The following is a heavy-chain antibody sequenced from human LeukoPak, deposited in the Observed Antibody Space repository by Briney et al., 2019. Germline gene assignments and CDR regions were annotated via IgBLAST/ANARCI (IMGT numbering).Heavy chain of an antibody. J-gene: IGHJ3*02. CDR1: RFTFSSYA. V-gene: IGHV3-23*01. CDR2: ISGSGGST. Sequence: PGGSLRLSCAASRFTFSSYAMNWVRQAPGKGLEWVAAISGSGGSTSYADSVKGRFTISRDNSKNTLYLQMNSLRAEDTAVYYCAKDLNYDFWSGLDAFHIWGQGTMVTVSS. D-gene: IGHD3-3*01. CDR3: AKDLNYDFWSGLDAFHI.